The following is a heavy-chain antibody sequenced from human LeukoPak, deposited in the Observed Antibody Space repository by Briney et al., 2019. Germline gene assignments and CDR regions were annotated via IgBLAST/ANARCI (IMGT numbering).Heavy chain of an antibody. V-gene: IGHV3-23*01. D-gene: IGHD3-10*01. Sequence: SGGSLRLSCAASGFTFSSYAMSWVRQAPGKGLEWVSAISGSGGSTYYADSVEGRFTISRDNSKNTLYLQMNSLRAEDAAVYYCAKSGVITMVRGVIVFLDYWGQGTLVTVSS. CDR2: ISGSGGST. J-gene: IGHJ4*02. CDR1: GFTFSSYA. CDR3: AKSGVITMVRGVIVFLDY.